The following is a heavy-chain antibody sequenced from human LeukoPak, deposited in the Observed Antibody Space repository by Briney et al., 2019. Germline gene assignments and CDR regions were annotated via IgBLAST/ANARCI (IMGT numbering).Heavy chain of an antibody. D-gene: IGHD3-10*02. CDR3: ATKLRCSGSYFFYGAFDI. J-gene: IGHJ3*02. CDR1: GYSFTSYW. CDR2: IYPGDSDT. Sequence: GASLKISCKGSGYSFTSYWIGWVRQMPGKGLEWMGIIYPGDSDTRYSPSFQGQVTISADKSISTAYLQWSSLKASDTAMYYCATKLRCSGSYFFYGAFDIWGQGTMVTVSS. V-gene: IGHV5-51*01.